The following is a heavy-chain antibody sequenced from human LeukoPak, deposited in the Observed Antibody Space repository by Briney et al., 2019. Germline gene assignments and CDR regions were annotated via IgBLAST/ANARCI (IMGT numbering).Heavy chain of an antibody. CDR2: IYPSGST. CDR3: ARDRSGYSEYYFDY. V-gene: IGHV4-4*07. CDR1: GGSISNYC. D-gene: IGHD5-12*01. J-gene: IGHJ4*02. Sequence: PSETLSLTCTVSGGSISNYCWTWIRQPAGKGLEWIGRIYPSGSTYYNPSLKSRVTISIDKSKNRFSVSLTSVTAADTAVYYCARDRSGYSEYYFDYWGQGSLVTVSS.